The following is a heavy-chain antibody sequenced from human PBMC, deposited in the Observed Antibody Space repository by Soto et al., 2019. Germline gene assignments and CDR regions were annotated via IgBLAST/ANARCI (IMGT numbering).Heavy chain of an antibody. CDR3: AKGRNGWFDP. J-gene: IGHJ5*02. V-gene: IGHV3-23*01. CDR1: GFTFSSYA. Sequence: EVQVLESGGGLVQPGGSLRLSCAASGFTFSSYAMSWVRQVPGKGLEWVSAISGSGGSTFYAGSVKGRFTISRDNSKNNLILQMNSLRAEDTSVYYCAKGRNGWFDPWGQGTLVTVSS. CDR2: ISGSGGST.